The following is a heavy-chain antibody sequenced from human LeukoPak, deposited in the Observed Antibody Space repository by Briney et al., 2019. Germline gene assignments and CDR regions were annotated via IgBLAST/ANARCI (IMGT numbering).Heavy chain of an antibody. J-gene: IGHJ4*02. Sequence: GGSLRLSCAASGFTFGSYGMQWVRQAPGKGLEWVAFIRYDGSNKYYADSVKGRFTISRDNSKNTLYLQMNNLRAEDTGVYYCAKDHYGNSYHFDYRGQGILVTVSS. CDR2: IRYDGSNK. CDR1: GFTFGSYG. V-gene: IGHV3-30*02. CDR3: AKDHYGNSYHFDY. D-gene: IGHD4-23*01.